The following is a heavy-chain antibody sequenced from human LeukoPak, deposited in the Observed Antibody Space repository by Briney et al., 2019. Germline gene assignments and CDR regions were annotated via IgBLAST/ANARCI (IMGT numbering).Heavy chain of an antibody. CDR2: IYWDDDK. CDR3: AHRQTMIAQTVPFNY. J-gene: IGHJ4*02. Sequence: ESGPTLVNPTQTLTLTCTFSGFTLTTGGVGVGWIRQPPGKALEWLAIIYWDDDKHYNPSLKNRLTIAKDTSRNQVVLIMTNMDPVDTATYYCAHRQTMIAQTVPFNYWGQGTLVTVSS. V-gene: IGHV2-5*02. CDR1: GFTLTTGGVG. D-gene: IGHD3-22*01.